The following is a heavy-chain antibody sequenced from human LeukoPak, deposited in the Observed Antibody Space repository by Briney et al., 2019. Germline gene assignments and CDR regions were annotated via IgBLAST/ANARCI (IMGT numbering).Heavy chain of an antibody. CDR2: IYHSGST. CDR1: GGSISSGGYS. D-gene: IGHD1-26*01. J-gene: IGHJ4*02. V-gene: IGHV4-30-2*01. CDR3: ARSISGSYSNYFDY. Sequence: PSETLSLTCAVSGGSISSGGYSWSWIRQPPGQGLEWIGYIYHSGSTYYIPSLKSRVTISVDRSKNQFSLKLSSVTAADTAVYYCARSISGSYSNYFDYWGQGTLVTVSS.